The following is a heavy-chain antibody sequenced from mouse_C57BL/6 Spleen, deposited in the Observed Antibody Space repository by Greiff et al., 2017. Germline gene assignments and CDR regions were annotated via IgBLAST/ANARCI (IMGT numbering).Heavy chain of an antibody. V-gene: IGHV1-26*01. CDR2: INPNNGGT. CDR3: ARSRGAMDY. Sequence: EVQLQQSGPELVKPGASVKISCKASGYTFTDYYMNWVKQSHGKSLEWIGDINPNNGGTSYNQKFKGKATLTVDKSSSTAYMELRSLTSEDSAVYYCARSRGAMDYWGQGTSVTVSS. J-gene: IGHJ4*01. CDR1: GYTFTDYY.